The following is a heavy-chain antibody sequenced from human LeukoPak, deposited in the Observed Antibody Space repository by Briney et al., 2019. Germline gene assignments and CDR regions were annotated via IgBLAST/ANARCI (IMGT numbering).Heavy chain of an antibody. CDR1: GYTFTSYG. Sequence: ASVKVPCKASGYTFTSYGISWVRQAPGQGLEWMGWISAYNGNTNYAQKLQGRVTMTTDTSTSTAYMELRSLRSDDTAVYYCASGHYCSSTSCQEYYFDYWGQGTLVTVSS. J-gene: IGHJ4*02. CDR2: ISAYNGNT. D-gene: IGHD2-2*01. V-gene: IGHV1-18*01. CDR3: ASGHYCSSTSCQEYYFDY.